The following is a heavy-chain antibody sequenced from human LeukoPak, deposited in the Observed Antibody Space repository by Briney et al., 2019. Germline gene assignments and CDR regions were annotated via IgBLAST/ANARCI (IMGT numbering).Heavy chain of an antibody. Sequence: QTLSLTCAISGDSVSSNSAAWNWIRQSPSRGLEWLGRTYYRSKWYNDYAVSVKSRITINPDTSKNQFSLQLNSVTPEDTAVYYCARALTNYDILTGYYTVGFDYWGQGTLVTVSS. CDR2: TYYRSKWYN. V-gene: IGHV6-1*01. CDR1: GDSVSSNSAA. CDR3: ARALTNYDILTGYYTVGFDY. J-gene: IGHJ4*02. D-gene: IGHD3-9*01.